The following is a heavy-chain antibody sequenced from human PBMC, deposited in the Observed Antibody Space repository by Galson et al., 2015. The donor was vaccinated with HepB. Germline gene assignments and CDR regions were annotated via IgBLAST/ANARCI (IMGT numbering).Heavy chain of an antibody. V-gene: IGHV5-10-1*01. D-gene: IGHD6-13*01. J-gene: IGHJ5*02. CDR2: IDPSDSYT. CDR3: ARHATEWYSSSWYGIWFDP. CDR1: GYSFPSYW. Sequence: QSGAEVKKPRESLRISCKGSGYSFPSYWISWVRQMPGKGLEWMGRIDPSDSYTNYSPSFQGHVTISADKSISTAYLQWSSLKASDTAMYYCARHATEWYSSSWYGIWFDPWGQGTLVTVSS.